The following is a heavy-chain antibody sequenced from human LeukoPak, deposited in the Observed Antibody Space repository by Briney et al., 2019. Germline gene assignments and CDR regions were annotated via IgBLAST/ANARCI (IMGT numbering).Heavy chain of an antibody. CDR3: ARGSSLGYCTNGVCYFDY. CDR1: GFTFSSYW. Sequence: GGSLRLSCAASGFTFSSYWMSWVRQAPGKGLEWVANIKQGGSEKYYADSVKGRFTISRDNAKNSLYLQMNSLRAEDTAVYYCARGSSLGYCTNGVCYFDYWGQGTLVTVSS. V-gene: IGHV3-7*01. J-gene: IGHJ4*02. CDR2: IKQGGSEK. D-gene: IGHD2-8*01.